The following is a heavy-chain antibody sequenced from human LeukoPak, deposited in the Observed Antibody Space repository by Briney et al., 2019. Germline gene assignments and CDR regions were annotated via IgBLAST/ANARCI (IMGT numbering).Heavy chain of an antibody. CDR1: GGSISSYY. Sequence: PSETLSLTCTVSGGSISSYYWSWIRQPPGKGLEWIGYIYYSGSTNYNPSLKSRVTISVDTSKNQFSLKLSSVTAADTAVYYCARDPGGSGWYDAFDIWGQGTMVTVSS. CDR3: ARDPGGSGWYDAFDI. J-gene: IGHJ3*02. D-gene: IGHD6-19*01. CDR2: IYYSGST. V-gene: IGHV4-59*12.